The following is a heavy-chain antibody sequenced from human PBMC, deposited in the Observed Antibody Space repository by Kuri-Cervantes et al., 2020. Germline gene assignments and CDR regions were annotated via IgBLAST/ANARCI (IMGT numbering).Heavy chain of an antibody. V-gene: IGHV1-46*03. CDR3: ATDEGTYGLGSYFNFHY. Sequence: ASVKDSCKASGYTFTSYGIIRVRQAAGQGLGGLGIINPSGGSTRYAPKFQGRVTMTRDTSTITVYMELSRLRSGDTAVYYCATDEGTYGLGSYFNFHYWGQGTLVTVSS. CDR1: GYTFTSYG. D-gene: IGHD3-10*01. CDR2: INPSGGST. J-gene: IGHJ4*02.